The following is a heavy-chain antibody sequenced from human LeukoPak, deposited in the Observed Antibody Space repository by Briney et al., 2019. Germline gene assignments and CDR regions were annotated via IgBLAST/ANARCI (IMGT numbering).Heavy chain of an antibody. D-gene: IGHD1-26*01. CDR1: GFTFSNYA. V-gene: IGHV3-23*01. CDR2: ISGSTGST. Sequence: GGSLRLSCAASGFTFSNYAMNWVRQAPGKGLEWVSLISGSTGSTYYADSVKGRFSISRDNSKNTVYLQMNSLRAEDTAVYYCGKRLTSWELEYWGQGTLVTVSS. CDR3: GKRLTSWELEY. J-gene: IGHJ4*02.